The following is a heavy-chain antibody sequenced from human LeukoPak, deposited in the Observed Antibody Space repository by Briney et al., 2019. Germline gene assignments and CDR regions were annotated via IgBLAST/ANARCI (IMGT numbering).Heavy chain of an antibody. D-gene: IGHD3-16*01. J-gene: IGHJ3*02. CDR1: GFTFSSYG. Sequence: PGRSLRLSCAASGFTFSSYGIHWVRQAPGKGLEWVAVISYDGTNQHYADSVKGRFTISRDNSKNTLYLQMNSLRAEDTAVYYCAKDKGGGYGNDAFDIWGRGTMVTVSS. V-gene: IGHV3-30*18. CDR2: ISYDGTNQ. CDR3: AKDKGGGYGNDAFDI.